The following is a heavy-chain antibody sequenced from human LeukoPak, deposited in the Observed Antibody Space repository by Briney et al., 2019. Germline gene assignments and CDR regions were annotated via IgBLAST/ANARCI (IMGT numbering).Heavy chain of an antibody. CDR1: GFTFSNFG. D-gene: IGHD1-26*01. J-gene: IGHJ4*02. CDR3: AKGVVGTTKGYYFDY. V-gene: IGHV3-30*18. CDR2: ISYDASNE. Sequence: GGSMRLSCGASGFTFSNFGMHWVRQAPGKGLAWVAVISYDASNEYYSDSVKGRFTISRDNSKNTLYLQMNSLRAEDTAVYYCAKGVVGTTKGYYFDYWGQGTLVTVSS.